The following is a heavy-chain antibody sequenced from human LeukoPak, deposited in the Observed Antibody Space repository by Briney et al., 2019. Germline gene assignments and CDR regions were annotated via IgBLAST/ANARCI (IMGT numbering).Heavy chain of an antibody. CDR3: AKDQGRIRTDDAFDI. D-gene: IGHD3-10*01. V-gene: IGHV3-23*01. J-gene: IGHJ3*02. CDR1: GFTFSSYG. CDR2: ISGSGGST. Sequence: GGSLRLSCAASGFTFSSYGMHWVRQAPGKGLEWVSAISGSGGSTYYADSVKGRFTISRDNSKNTLHLQMNSLRAEDTAVYYCAKDQGRIRTDDAFDIWGQGTMVTVSS.